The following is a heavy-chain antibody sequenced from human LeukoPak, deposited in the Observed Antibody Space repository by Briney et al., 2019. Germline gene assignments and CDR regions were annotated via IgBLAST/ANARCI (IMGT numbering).Heavy chain of an antibody. CDR3: ALARDYRSGP. D-gene: IGHD4/OR15-4a*01. CDR1: GDSISSGDW. CDR2: IHHGGST. J-gene: IGHJ5*02. V-gene: IGHV4-4*02. Sequence: SETLSLSCAVSGDSISSGDWWSWWVRQPPGKGLEWIGEIHHGGSTNYHPSLKSRVTMSVDKPKNQFSLQLNSVTAADTAVYYCALARDYRSGPWGQGTLVTVSS.